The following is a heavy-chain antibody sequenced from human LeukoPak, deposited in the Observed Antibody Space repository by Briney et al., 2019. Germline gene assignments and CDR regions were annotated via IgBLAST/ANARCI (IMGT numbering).Heavy chain of an antibody. CDR3: ARHYSNSGSYHDAFDI. CDR2: ISGSSFTI. D-gene: IGHD3-10*01. CDR1: GFTFSSYS. Sequence: GGSLRLSCAASGFTFSSYSMNWVRQAPGKGLEWVSYISGSSFTIYYADSVKGRFTISRDNAKNSLYLQMNSLRDEDTAVYYCARHYSNSGSYHDAFDIWGQGTLVTVSS. J-gene: IGHJ3*02. V-gene: IGHV3-48*02.